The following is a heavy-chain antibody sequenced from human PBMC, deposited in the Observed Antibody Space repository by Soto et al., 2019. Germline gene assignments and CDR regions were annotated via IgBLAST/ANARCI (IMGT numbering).Heavy chain of an antibody. D-gene: IGHD1-7*01. Sequence: ASVKVSCKPSGYTFTSHAMHWVRQAPGQRLEWMGWINADNGNTKYSQKLQGRVTITRDTSASTAYMELSSLRFEDTAVYYCARDRTGTTLWYFDYWGQGTLVTVSS. CDR1: GYTFTSHA. J-gene: IGHJ4*02. V-gene: IGHV1-3*01. CDR2: INADNGNT. CDR3: ARDRTGTTLWYFDY.